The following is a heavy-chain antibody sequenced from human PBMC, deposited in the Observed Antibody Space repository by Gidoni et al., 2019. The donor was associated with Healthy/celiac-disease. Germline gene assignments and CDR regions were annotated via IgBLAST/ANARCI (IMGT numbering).Heavy chain of an antibody. CDR1: GFTFSRYG. CDR2: ISYDGSNK. D-gene: IGHD3-10*01. J-gene: IGHJ4*02. Sequence: QVQLVESGGGVVQPGRSLRLPCAASGFTFSRYGVHWVRQAPGKGLEWVAVISYDGSNKYYADSVKGRFTISRDNSKNTLYLQMNSLRAEDTAVYYCARGDLWFRELLLDWGQGTLVTVSS. CDR3: ARGDLWFRELLLD. V-gene: IGHV3-30*03.